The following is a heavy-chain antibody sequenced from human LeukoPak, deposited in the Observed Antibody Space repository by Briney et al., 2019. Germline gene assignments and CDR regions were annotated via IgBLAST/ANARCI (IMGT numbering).Heavy chain of an antibody. Sequence: GASVKVSCKASGYTFTSYGISWVRQAPGQGLEWMGWISAYNGNTNYAQKLQGRVTMTTDTSTSTAYMELRSLRSDDTAVYYCARVNIVVVPAAIPLIPDYWGQGTLVTVSS. D-gene: IGHD2-2*02. CDR3: ARVNIVVVPAAIPLIPDY. CDR1: GYTFTSYG. V-gene: IGHV1-18*01. J-gene: IGHJ4*02. CDR2: ISAYNGNT.